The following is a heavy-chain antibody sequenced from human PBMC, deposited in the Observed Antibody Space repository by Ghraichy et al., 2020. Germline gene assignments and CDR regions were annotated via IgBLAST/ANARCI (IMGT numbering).Heavy chain of an antibody. Sequence: GESLNISCAASGFTFSSYAMSWVRQAPGKGLEWVSAISGSGGSTYYADSVKGRFTISRDNSKNTLYLQMNSLRAEDTAVYYCAKLFGGYSDYYYYGMDVWGQGTTVTVSS. J-gene: IGHJ6*02. CDR2: ISGSGGST. D-gene: IGHD3-22*01. CDR1: GFTFSSYA. CDR3: AKLFGGYSDYYYYGMDV. V-gene: IGHV3-23*01.